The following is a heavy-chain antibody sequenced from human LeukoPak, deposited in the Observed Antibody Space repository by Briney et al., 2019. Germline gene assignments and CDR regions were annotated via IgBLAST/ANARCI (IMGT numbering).Heavy chain of an antibody. CDR3: ARHGLYQDYGY. CDR1: GGSVISSSSF. Sequence: SETLSLTCTVSGGSVISSSSFWAWIRQPPGKGLEWIGNVYYSGSTPYNPSLKSRVTISLDMSKNQFSLRLTSVTAADTAMYYCARHGLYQDYGYWGQGTLVTVSS. V-gene: IGHV4-39*01. CDR2: VYYSGST. J-gene: IGHJ4*02. D-gene: IGHD3-16*01.